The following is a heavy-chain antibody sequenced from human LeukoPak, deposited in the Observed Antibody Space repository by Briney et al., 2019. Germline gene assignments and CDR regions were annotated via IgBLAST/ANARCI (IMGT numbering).Heavy chain of an antibody. J-gene: IGHJ3*01. V-gene: IGHV3-23*01. CDR2: ITGSGGTT. CDR1: GFTFRSYW. CDR3: AKDPNGDYLGAFDF. D-gene: IGHD4-17*01. Sequence: GGSLRLSCAGSGFTFRSYWMNWVRQPPGKGLEWVSAITGSGGTTRYTDSVTGRFTISRDNSGNTLFLQMNSLRAEDTAVYYCAKDPNGDYLGAFDFWGPGTLVAVSS.